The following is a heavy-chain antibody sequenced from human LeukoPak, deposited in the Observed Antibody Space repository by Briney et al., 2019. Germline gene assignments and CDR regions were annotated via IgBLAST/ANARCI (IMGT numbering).Heavy chain of an antibody. J-gene: IGHJ4*02. Sequence: PGGSLRLSCVASGFTFSRFELNWVRQAPGKGLEWVSYISSSSSTIYYADSVKGRFTISRDNAKNALYLQINSLRDEDTAVYYCARDSPPDYWGQGTLVTVSS. V-gene: IGHV3-48*02. CDR1: GFTFSRFE. CDR3: ARDSPPDY. CDR2: ISSSSSTI.